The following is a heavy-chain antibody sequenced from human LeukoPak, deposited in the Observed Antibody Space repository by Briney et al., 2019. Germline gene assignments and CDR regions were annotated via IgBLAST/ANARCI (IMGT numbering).Heavy chain of an antibody. CDR3: ARGTYYYDSSGYYPIDY. CDR1: GGSISSGDYY. J-gene: IGHJ4*02. CDR2: IYYSGST. V-gene: IGHV4-30-4*01. D-gene: IGHD3-22*01. Sequence: PSETLSLTCTVSGGSISSGDYYWSWIRQPPGKGLEWIGYIYYSGSTYYNPSLKSRVTISVDTSKNQFSLKLSSVTAADTAVYYCARGTYYYDSSGYYPIDYWGQGTLVTVSS.